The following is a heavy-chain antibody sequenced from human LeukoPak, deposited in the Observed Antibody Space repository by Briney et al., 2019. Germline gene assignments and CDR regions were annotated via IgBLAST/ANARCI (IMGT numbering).Heavy chain of an antibody. Sequence: SETLSLNCAVYGGSFSGYYWSWIRQPPGKGLEWIGEINHSGSTNYNPSLKSRVTISVDTSKNQFSLKLSSVTAADTAVYYCARGLYYYDSSGYFGYWGQGTLVTVSS. CDR2: INHSGST. V-gene: IGHV4-34*01. CDR3: ARGLYYYDSSGYFGY. J-gene: IGHJ4*02. CDR1: GGSFSGYY. D-gene: IGHD3-22*01.